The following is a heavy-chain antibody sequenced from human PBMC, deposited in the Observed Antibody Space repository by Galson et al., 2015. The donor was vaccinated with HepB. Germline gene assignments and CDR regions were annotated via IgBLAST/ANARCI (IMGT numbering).Heavy chain of an antibody. CDR1: GFTFGDYA. CDR2: ISGSGGST. D-gene: IGHD3-22*01. Sequence: SLRLSCAASGFTFGDYAMSWVRQAPGKGLEWVSAISGSGGSTYYADSVKGRFIISRDNSKNTLYLQMNSLRAEDTAVYYCAKDRSKHYYDSSGYYGDWYFDLWGRGTLVTVSS. J-gene: IGHJ2*01. CDR3: AKDRSKHYYDSSGYYGDWYFDL. V-gene: IGHV3-23*01.